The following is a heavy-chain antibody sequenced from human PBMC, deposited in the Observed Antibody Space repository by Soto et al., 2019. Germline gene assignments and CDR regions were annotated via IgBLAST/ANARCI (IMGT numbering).Heavy chain of an antibody. CDR1: GFTFSSYA. V-gene: IGHV3-23*01. D-gene: IGHD3-3*01. CDR3: ASWYYDFWSGYYPHPRYYYYGMDV. Sequence: GGSLRLSCAASGFTFSSYAMSWVRQAPGKGLEWVSAISGSGGSTYYADSVKGRFTISRDNSKNTLYLQMNSLRAEDTAVYYCASWYYDFWSGYYPHPRYYYYGMDVWGQGTTVTVSS. CDR2: ISGSGGST. J-gene: IGHJ6*02.